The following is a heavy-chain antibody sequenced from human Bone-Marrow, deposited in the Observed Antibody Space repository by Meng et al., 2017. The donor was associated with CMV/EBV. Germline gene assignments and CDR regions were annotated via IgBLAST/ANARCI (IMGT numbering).Heavy chain of an antibody. CDR3: ARGGAIVVVPAAIDY. D-gene: IGHD2-2*01. Sequence: ASVKVSCKASGYTFTGYYMHWVRQAPGQGLEGMGWINPNSGGTNYAQKFQGRVTMTRNTSISTAYMELSRLRADDTAVYYYARGGAIVVVPAAIDYWGQGTLVTVSS. CDR1: GYTFTGYY. V-gene: IGHV1-2*02. CDR2: INPNSGGT. J-gene: IGHJ4*02.